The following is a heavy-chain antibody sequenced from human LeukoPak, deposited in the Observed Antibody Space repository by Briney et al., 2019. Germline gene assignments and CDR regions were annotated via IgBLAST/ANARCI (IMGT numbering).Heavy chain of an antibody. J-gene: IGHJ4*02. CDR3: AKGVAAGTWGTSFDF. D-gene: IGHD6-13*01. Sequence: SGGSLRLSCAASGFTFSHYPNHWVRRAPGKGPEWVAVISYDGNYKYYAESVKGRFTVSRDNSKNTVYLQMDSLRAVDTAVYYCAKGVAAGTWGTSFDFWGQGTLVTVSS. CDR2: ISYDGNYK. V-gene: IGHV3-30*01. CDR1: GFTFSHYP.